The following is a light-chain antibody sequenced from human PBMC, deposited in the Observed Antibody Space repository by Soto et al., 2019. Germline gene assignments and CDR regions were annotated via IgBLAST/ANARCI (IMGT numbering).Light chain of an antibody. V-gene: IGKV3-20*01. CDR1: QSVSSTY. Sequence: EIVLTQSPGTLSLSPGERATLSCRASQSVSSTYLAWYQQKPGQAPRLLLYGASSRASGIPDRFSGSGSGTDFTLTISRLDPEDFAVYYCQQYGRSSLTFGPGTKVDIK. J-gene: IGKJ3*01. CDR3: QQYGRSSLT. CDR2: GAS.